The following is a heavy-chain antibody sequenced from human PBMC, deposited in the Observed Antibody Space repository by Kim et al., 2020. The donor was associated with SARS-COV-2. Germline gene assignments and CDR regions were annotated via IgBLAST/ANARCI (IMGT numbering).Heavy chain of an antibody. CDR2: IYYSGST. D-gene: IGHD3-10*01. CDR1: GGSISSSSYY. CDR3: ARNPIDYYGSGTLYGMDV. J-gene: IGHJ6*02. V-gene: IGHV4-39*07. Sequence: SETLSLTCTVSGGSISSSSYYWGWIRQPPGKGLEWIGSIYYSGSTYYNPSLKSRVTISVDTSKNQFSLKLSSVTAADTAVYYCARNPIDYYGSGTLYGMDVWGQGTTVTVSS.